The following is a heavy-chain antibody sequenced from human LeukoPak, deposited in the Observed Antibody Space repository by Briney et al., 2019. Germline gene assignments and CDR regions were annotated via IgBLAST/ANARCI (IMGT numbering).Heavy chain of an antibody. CDR3: ARGRDGYSSDAFDI. Sequence: SETLSLTCTVSGGSISSSTYYWAWIRQPPGKGLEWIGSIYSGGSTNYNPSLKSRVTISVDRSKNQFSLKLSSVTAADTAVYYCARGRDGYSSDAFDIWGQGTMVTVSS. CDR1: GGSISSSTYY. CDR2: IYSGGST. J-gene: IGHJ3*02. D-gene: IGHD5-24*01. V-gene: IGHV4-39*07.